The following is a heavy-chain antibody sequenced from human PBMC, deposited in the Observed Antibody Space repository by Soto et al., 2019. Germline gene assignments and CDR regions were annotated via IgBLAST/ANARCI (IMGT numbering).Heavy chain of an antibody. CDR1: GYSFTSYW. Sequence: GESLKISCKGSGYSFTSYWIGWVRQRPGKGLEWMGIIYPGDSDTRYSPSFQGQVTISADKSISTAYLQWSSLKASDTAMYYCARIDGDYDILTGYYPAGFGYYYYYMDVWGKGTTVTVSS. V-gene: IGHV5-51*01. J-gene: IGHJ6*03. CDR2: IYPGDSDT. D-gene: IGHD3-9*01. CDR3: ARIDGDYDILTGYYPAGFGYYYYYMDV.